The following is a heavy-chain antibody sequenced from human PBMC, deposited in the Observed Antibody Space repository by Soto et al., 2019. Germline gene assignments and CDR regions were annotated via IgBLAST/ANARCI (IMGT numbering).Heavy chain of an antibody. CDR2: MHGGGGGA. V-gene: IGHV3-23*01. Sequence: EVQLLESGGGLAPPGGSLRLSCAASGFTLGNYAMTWVRQTPGKGLEWVSSMHGGGGGAYYSDFVKGRFTVSRDNSENTLYLQVSRLRGVDSAIYYCAKDAVPKIGVWDWFDSWGPGTLVTVSS. CDR3: AKDAVPKIGVWDWFDS. D-gene: IGHD3-10*01. CDR1: GFTLGNYA. J-gene: IGHJ5*01.